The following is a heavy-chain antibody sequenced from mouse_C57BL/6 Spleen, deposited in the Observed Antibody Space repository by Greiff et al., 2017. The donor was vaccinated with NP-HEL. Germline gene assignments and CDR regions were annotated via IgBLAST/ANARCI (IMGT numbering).Heavy chain of an antibody. Sequence: EVQLQQSGPELVKPGASVKISCKASGYTFTDYYMNWVKQSHGKSLEWIGDINPNNGGTSYNQKFKGKATLTVEKSSSTAYMELRSLTSEDSAVYYCASAYGNSCEFAYWGQGTLVTVSA. V-gene: IGHV1-26*01. CDR2: INPNNGGT. D-gene: IGHD1-1*01. CDR1: GYTFTDYY. J-gene: IGHJ3*01. CDR3: ASAYGNSCEFAY.